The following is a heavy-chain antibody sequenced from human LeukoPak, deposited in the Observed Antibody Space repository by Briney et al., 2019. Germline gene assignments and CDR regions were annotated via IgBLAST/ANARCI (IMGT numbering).Heavy chain of an antibody. J-gene: IGHJ5*02. CDR1: GDSVSSNSAA. D-gene: IGHD6-13*01. Sequence: SQTLSLTCAISGDSVSSNSAAWNRIRQSPSRGLEWLGRTYYRSKWYNDYAVSVKSRITINPDTSKNQFSLQLNSVTPEDTAVYYCARAPYSLSNWFDPWGQGTLVTVSS. V-gene: IGHV6-1*01. CDR3: ARAPYSLSNWFDP. CDR2: TYYRSKWYN.